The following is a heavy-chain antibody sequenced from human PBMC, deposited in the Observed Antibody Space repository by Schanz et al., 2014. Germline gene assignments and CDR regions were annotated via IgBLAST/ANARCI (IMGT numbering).Heavy chain of an antibody. CDR3: ARSAGRDFWSGYYTRFDY. J-gene: IGHJ4*02. CDR1: GYTFTTYA. CDR2: ISVYTGNT. D-gene: IGHD3-3*01. Sequence: QVQLVQSGAEVKKPGASVKVSCKASGYTFTTYAMSWVRQAPGQGLEWVGWISVYTGNTKYGQKVQGRVTMTTDTSTSTVYMELRSLRSDDTVVYYCARSAGRDFWSGYYTRFDYWGQGTLVTVSS. V-gene: IGHV1-18*01.